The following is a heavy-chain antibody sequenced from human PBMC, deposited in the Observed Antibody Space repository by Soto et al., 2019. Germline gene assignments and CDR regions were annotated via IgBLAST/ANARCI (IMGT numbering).Heavy chain of an antibody. D-gene: IGHD4-17*01. CDR3: ARSDYGDSNSQYFDY. CDR2: ILHSGST. V-gene: IGHV4-4*02. Sequence: PSETLSLTCVVSGASISSSNWWNWVRQSPEKGLEWIGQILHSGSTNYNPSLRTRVTISVDKSKNHFSLSLTSVTAADTALYFCARSDYGDSNSQYFDYWGQGALVTVSS. J-gene: IGHJ4*02. CDR1: GASISSSNW.